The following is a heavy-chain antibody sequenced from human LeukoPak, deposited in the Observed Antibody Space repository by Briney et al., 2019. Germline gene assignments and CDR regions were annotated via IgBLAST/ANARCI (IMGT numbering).Heavy chain of an antibody. CDR2: IYHSGST. J-gene: IGHJ4*02. CDR3: ARKWEQVDY. V-gene: IGHV4-38-2*02. Sequence: SETLSLTCTVSGYSISSGYYWGWIRPPPGKGLEWIGSIYHSGSTYYNPSLKSRVTISVDTSKNQFSLKLSSVTAADTAVYYCARKWEQVDYWGQGTLVTVSS. D-gene: IGHD1-26*01. CDR1: GYSISSGYY.